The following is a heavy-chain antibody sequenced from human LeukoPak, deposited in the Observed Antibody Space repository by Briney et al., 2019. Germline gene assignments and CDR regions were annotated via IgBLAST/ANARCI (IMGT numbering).Heavy chain of an antibody. CDR3: AREKDDHGDPGPLDA. V-gene: IGHV3-74*01. Sequence: GGSLRLSCAASGFMFSKSWMHWVRQVPGKGLVWVARIYNDGSTTNYADSVKVRFTISRDNAANTLFLQMSSLRAEDTAVYYCAREKDDHGDPGPLDAWGQGDLVTVSS. CDR1: GFMFSKSW. CDR2: IYNDGSTT. D-gene: IGHD4-17*01. J-gene: IGHJ5*02.